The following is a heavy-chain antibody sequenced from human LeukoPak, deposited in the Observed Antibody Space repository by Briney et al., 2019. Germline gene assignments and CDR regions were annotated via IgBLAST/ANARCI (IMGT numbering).Heavy chain of an antibody. J-gene: IGHJ4*02. V-gene: IGHV3-21*01. D-gene: IGHD6-13*01. CDR1: GFTFSSYS. Sequence: GGSLRLSCAASGFTFSSYSMNWVRQAPGKGLEWVSSISSSSSYIYYADSVKGRFTISRDNAKNSPYLQMNSLRAEDTAVYYCARGPLAAAGDYWGQGTLVTVSS. CDR3: ARGPLAAAGDY. CDR2: ISSSSSYI.